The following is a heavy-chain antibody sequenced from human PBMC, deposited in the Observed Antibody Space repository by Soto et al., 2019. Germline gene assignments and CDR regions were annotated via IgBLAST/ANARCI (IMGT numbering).Heavy chain of an antibody. CDR2: ISWNSGSI. D-gene: IGHD3-16*01. CDR3: AKVGQATYYYYYYMDV. CDR1: GFTFDDYA. Sequence: VQLVESGGGLVQPGRSLRLSCAASGFTFDDYAMHWVRQAPGKGLEWVSGISWNSGSIGYADSVKGRFTISRDNAKNSLYLQMNSLRAEDTALYYCAKVGQATYYYYYYMDVWGKGTTVTVSS. J-gene: IGHJ6*03. V-gene: IGHV3-9*01.